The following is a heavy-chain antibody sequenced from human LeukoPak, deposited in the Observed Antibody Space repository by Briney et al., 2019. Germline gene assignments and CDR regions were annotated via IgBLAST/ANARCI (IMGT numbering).Heavy chain of an antibody. CDR2: ISHDGNNK. J-gene: IGHJ4*02. Sequence: PGGSLRLSCAASGFTFSTYGMHGVRQAPGKGLEGVACISHDGNNKYYVDSVKGRFTISRDNSKNTLYLQMNSLRAEETAVYYCARDWGNWGCGWYFDHWGQGTLVTVSS. V-gene: IGHV3-30*03. D-gene: IGHD7-27*01. CDR3: ARDWGNWGCGWYFDH. CDR1: GFTFSTYG.